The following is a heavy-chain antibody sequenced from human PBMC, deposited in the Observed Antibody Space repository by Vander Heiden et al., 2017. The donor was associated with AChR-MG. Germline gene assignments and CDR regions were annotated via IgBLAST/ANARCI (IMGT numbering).Heavy chain of an antibody. CDR1: GFRFRHFA. CDR2: ISGSGGSR. V-gene: IGHV3-23*04. D-gene: IGHD2-2*02. J-gene: IGHJ3*02. CDR3: AKDPPAAIWVHDEFDI. Sequence: EVQLAESGGGLVQPGGSLTLSCAASGFRFRHFAMTWVRQAPGKGLEWLSGISGSGGSRYYTDSVRGRFTISRDNSKNTLYLEMNSLTADDTALYFCAKDPPAAIWVHDEFDIWGQGTMVTVSS.